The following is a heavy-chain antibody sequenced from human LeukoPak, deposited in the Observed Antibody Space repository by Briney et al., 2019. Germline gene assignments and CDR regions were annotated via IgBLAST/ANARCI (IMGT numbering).Heavy chain of an antibody. J-gene: IGHJ3*02. CDR1: GFTFDDYA. CDR2: ISWNSGSI. CDR3: AKVGGPGIAVAGGSSGAFDI. D-gene: IGHD6-19*01. V-gene: IGHV3-9*01. Sequence: GGSLRLSCAASGFTFDDYAMHWVRQAPGKGLEWVSGISWNSGSIGYADSVKGRFTISRDNAKNSLYLQMNSLRAEDTALYYCAKVGGPGIAVAGGSSGAFDIWGQGTMVTVSS.